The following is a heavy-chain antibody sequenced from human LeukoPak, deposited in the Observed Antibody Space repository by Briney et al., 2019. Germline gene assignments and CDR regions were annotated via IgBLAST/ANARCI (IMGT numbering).Heavy chain of an antibody. V-gene: IGHV4-4*07. J-gene: IGHJ6*03. D-gene: IGHD2-2*01. Sequence: SETLSLTCTVSGGSISSYYWSWIRQPAGKGLEWIGCIYTSGSTNYNPSLKSRVTMSVDTSKNQFSLKLSSVTAADTAVYYCARESYRVVPAASYYYYYMDVWGKGTTVTVSS. CDR1: GGSISSYY. CDR3: ARESYRVVPAASYYYYYMDV. CDR2: IYTSGST.